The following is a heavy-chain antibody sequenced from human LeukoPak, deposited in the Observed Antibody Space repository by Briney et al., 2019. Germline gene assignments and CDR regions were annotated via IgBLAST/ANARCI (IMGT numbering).Heavy chain of an antibody. V-gene: IGHV3-30*02. Sequence: GGPLRLSCAASGFIFSTYGMHWVRQAAGKGLEWVAFLRSDGTDHHYADSVQGRFTISRDNSKSTLFLQMNSLRAEDTAVYYCGKHDSSSYYWGRGTLVTVSS. CDR3: GKHDSSSYY. CDR1: GFIFSTYG. D-gene: IGHD3-22*01. J-gene: IGHJ4*02. CDR2: LRSDGTDH.